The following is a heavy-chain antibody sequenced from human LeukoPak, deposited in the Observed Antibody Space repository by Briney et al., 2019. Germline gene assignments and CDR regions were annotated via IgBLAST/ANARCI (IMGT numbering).Heavy chain of an antibody. J-gene: IGHJ4*02. CDR1: VGSVSTSDYY. CDR2: VFYTGKT. CDR3: ARVFDS. V-gene: IGHV4-39*07. Sequence: SETLSPTCTVSVGSVSTSDYYWGWIRQSPVKGLEWIGDVFYTGKTNYNPSLRGRATISIDTSKNQFSLKLTYVTAADSAVYYCARVFDSWGQGTLVTVSS.